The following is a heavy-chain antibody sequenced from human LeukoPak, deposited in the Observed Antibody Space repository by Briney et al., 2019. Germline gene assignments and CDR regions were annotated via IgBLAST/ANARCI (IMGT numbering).Heavy chain of an antibody. CDR3: ARGCRYGSGSQFDF. D-gene: IGHD3-10*01. J-gene: IGHJ4*02. CDR1: GFTFIEFY. CDR2: ISSGGINI. V-gene: IGHV3-11*01. Sequence: GGAVRLSCVASGFTFIEFYMGWLGQAPGRGVECVSYISSGGINIHYEDYVKGRFTISRDDAQNSLILQMNSLTAEDTAVLYCARGCRYGSGSQFDFWGQGNLATVSS.